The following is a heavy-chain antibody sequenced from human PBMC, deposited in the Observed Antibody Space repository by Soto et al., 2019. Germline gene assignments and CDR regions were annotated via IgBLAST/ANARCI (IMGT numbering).Heavy chain of an antibody. Sequence: ASVKVSCKASGYTFTGYYVHWVRQAPGQGLEWMGWINPNSGDTYLAQRFQGRVTMNRDTSIGTAYMELRGLTSDDTAEYYCAKGGAIVAAGTRVYLYNAMDVWGNGTKLTVS. CDR2: INPNSGDT. CDR3: AKGGAIVAAGTRVYLYNAMDV. D-gene: IGHD1-26*01. CDR1: GYTFTGYY. J-gene: IGHJ6*04. V-gene: IGHV1-2*02.